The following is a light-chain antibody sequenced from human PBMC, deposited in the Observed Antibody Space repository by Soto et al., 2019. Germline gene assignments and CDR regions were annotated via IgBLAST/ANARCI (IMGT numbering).Light chain of an antibody. CDR3: SSYTGSNNWV. V-gene: IGLV2-14*01. CDR2: EVS. J-gene: IGLJ3*02. CDR1: SSDVGGYNF. Sequence: QSVLTQPASVSGSPGQSITISCTGTSSDVGGYNFVSWYQQHPGKAPKLIIYEVSDRPSGVSIRFSGSKSGHTASLTISGLQPEDEADYYCSSYTGSNNWVFGGGTQLTVL.